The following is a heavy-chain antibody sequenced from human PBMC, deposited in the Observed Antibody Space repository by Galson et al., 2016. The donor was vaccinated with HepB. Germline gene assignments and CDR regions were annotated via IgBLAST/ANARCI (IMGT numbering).Heavy chain of an antibody. V-gene: IGHV4-59*01. CDR1: GASISGYY. CDR2: IYYSGRH. D-gene: IGHD6-19*01. CDR3: AGEDSGGWDGFHDGMDV. Sequence: SETLSLTCTVSGASISGYYLSWIRQPPGKGLEWIGYIYYSGRHNYNPSPKSRVTITIDTTKNQFSLKLSSVTAADTAVYYCAGEDSGGWDGFHDGMDVWGQGTTVTVSS. J-gene: IGHJ6*02.